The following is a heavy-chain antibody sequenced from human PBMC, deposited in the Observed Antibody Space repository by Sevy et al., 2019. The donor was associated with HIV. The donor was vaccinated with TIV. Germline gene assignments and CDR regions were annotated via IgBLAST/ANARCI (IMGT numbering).Heavy chain of an antibody. CDR1: GFSFSSYG. CDR3: ARDHEFYDYGDYGPTVFRDY. D-gene: IGHD4-17*01. Sequence: GGSLRLSCSASGFSFSSYGMHWVRQAPGKGLEWVALIWFAGSNSYYADSVKGRFTISRDTSKNTVYLQMNSLRAEDTAVYYCARDHEFYDYGDYGPTVFRDYWGQGNLVTVSS. V-gene: IGHV3-33*01. J-gene: IGHJ4*02. CDR2: IWFAGSNS.